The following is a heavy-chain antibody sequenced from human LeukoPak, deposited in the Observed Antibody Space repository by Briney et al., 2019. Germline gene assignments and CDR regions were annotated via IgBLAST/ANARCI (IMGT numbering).Heavy chain of an antibody. J-gene: IGHJ6*03. CDR1: GGSISSSSYY. CDR3: ANLYGSGSYFSRWDYYYYMDV. D-gene: IGHD3-10*01. CDR2: IYYSGST. Sequence: SETLSLTCTVSGGSISSSSYYWGWIRQPPGKGLEWIGSIYYSGSTYYNPSLKSRVTISVDTSKNQFSLKLSSVTAADTAVYYCANLYGSGSYFSRWDYYYYMDVWGKGTTVTVSS. V-gene: IGHV4-39*07.